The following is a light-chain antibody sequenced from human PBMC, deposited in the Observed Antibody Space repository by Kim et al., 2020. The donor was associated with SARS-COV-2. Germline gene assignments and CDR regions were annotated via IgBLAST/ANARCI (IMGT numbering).Light chain of an antibody. CDR2: DDS. Sequence: SVSIAFTGASSDVGGYNDDSWYQQHPGKAPKLMIYDDSKRPTGGSNRISGSKSGNTASLTISGLQAEDEADYYCSSYTTSSTLEVFGGGTQLTVL. V-gene: IGLV2-14*03. CDR3: SSYTTSSTLEV. J-gene: IGLJ3*02. CDR1: SSDVGGYND.